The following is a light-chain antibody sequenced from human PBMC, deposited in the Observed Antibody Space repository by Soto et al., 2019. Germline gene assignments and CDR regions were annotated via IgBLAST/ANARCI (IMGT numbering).Light chain of an antibody. J-gene: IGKJ1*01. V-gene: IGKV3-15*01. CDR2: DAS. Sequence: ETMMTQSPDTLSVSLGERATLSCRASQSLRSSLAWYQQKPGQAPRLLIYDASTRATGIPARFSDSGSGTDFTLTISGLQSEDFAVYYCQQYNNWPQPFGQGTKVDIK. CDR1: QSLRSS. CDR3: QQYNNWPQP.